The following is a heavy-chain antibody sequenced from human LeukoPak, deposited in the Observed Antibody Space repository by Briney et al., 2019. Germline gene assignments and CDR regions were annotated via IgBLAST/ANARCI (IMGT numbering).Heavy chain of an antibody. CDR1: GYTFTSYD. J-gene: IGHJ5*02. Sequence: ASVKVSCKASGYTFTSYDINWVRQAPGQGLEWMGWINPNSGGTNYAQKFQGRVTMTRDTSISTAYMELSRLRSDDTAVYYCASDSSSWNNWFDPWGQGTLVTVSS. D-gene: IGHD6-13*01. CDR3: ASDSSSWNNWFDP. CDR2: INPNSGGT. V-gene: IGHV1-2*02.